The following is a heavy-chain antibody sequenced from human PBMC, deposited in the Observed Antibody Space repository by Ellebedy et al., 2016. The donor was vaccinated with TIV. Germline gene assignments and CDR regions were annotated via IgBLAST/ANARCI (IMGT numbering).Heavy chain of an antibody. CDR1: GYTFTSYW. J-gene: IGHJ6*02. D-gene: IGHD3-3*01. V-gene: IGHV5-51*01. CDR2: IYPGDSDT. CDR3: ARQITIFGVALGGMDV. Sequence: GGSLRLSCKGSGYTFTSYWIGWVRQMPGKGLEWMGVIYPGDSDTRYSPSFQGQVTISADKSIDPVYLQWNSLKASDTAMYYCARQITIFGVALGGMDVWGQGPRSPSP.